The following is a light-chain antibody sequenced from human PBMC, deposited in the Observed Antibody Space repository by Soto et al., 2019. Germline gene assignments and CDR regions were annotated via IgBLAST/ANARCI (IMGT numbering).Light chain of an antibody. Sequence: QSVLTQPASVSGSPGQSITISCTGTSSDVGGYNYVSWYQQHPDKAPKFMIYDVSNRPSGVSNRFSGSKSGNTASLTISGLQAEDEADYYCSSYTSSSTPVVFGGGTKLTVL. CDR2: DVS. CDR1: SSDVGGYNY. J-gene: IGLJ2*01. V-gene: IGLV2-14*01. CDR3: SSYTSSSTPVV.